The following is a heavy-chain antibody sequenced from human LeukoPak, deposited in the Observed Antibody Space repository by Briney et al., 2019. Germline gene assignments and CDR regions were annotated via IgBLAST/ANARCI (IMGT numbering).Heavy chain of an antibody. D-gene: IGHD6-19*01. V-gene: IGHV1-8*02. Sequence: GASVKVSCKASGYTFTDYYMHWVRQAPGQGLEWMGWINPNSGNTGYAQKFQGRVTMTRNTSTSTAYMELSSLKASDTAMYYCARHLSSGWEFDAFDIWGQGTMVTVSS. CDR3: ARHLSSGWEFDAFDI. CDR2: INPNSGNT. J-gene: IGHJ3*02. CDR1: GYTFTDYY.